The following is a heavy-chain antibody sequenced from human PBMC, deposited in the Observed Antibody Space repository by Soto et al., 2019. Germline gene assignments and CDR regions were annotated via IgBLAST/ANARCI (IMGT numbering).Heavy chain of an antibody. Sequence: ASVTVSCTTSGYTFTGYGISRVRQDPGQGLEWMGWISAYNGNTNYAQKLQGRVTMTTDTSTSTAYMELRSLRSDDTAVYYCARGSLGGSYKYYYGMDVWGQGTTVTVSS. J-gene: IGHJ6*02. CDR1: GYTFTGYG. CDR3: ARGSLGGSYKYYYGMDV. D-gene: IGHD1-26*01. V-gene: IGHV1-18*01. CDR2: ISAYNGNT.